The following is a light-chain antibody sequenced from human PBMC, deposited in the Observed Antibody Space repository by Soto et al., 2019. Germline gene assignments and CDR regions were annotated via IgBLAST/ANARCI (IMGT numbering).Light chain of an antibody. CDR2: SAS. CDR1: QGVSNF. CDR3: QVYNSAPPVT. J-gene: IGKJ3*01. V-gene: IGKV1-27*01. Sequence: DIQMTQSPSSLSASVGERATITCRASQGVSNFFAGYQQKQGKLPRVLINSASTLQSGGPPRFSGSGSGTDFTFTISSLQPEDVATYYCQVYNSAPPVTFGPGTKVDIK.